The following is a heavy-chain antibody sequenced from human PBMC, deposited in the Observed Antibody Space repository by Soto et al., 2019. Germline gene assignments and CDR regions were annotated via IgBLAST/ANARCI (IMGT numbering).Heavy chain of an antibody. CDR3: ARVSRSGYYPHY. D-gene: IGHD3-3*01. CDR2: IWYDGSNK. V-gene: IGHV3-33*01. Sequence: QVQLVESGGGVVQPGRSLRLSCAASGFTFSSYGMHWVRQAPGKGLEWVAVIWYDGSNKYYADSVKGRFTISRDNSKNTLYIQMSILRAEDTAVYYCARVSRSGYYPHYCVQGTLVTVSS. J-gene: IGHJ4*02. CDR1: GFTFSSYG.